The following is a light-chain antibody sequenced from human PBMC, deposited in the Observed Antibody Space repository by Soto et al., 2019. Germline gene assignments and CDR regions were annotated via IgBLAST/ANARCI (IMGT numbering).Light chain of an antibody. J-gene: IGKJ3*01. CDR3: QQRSNWPLP. CDR1: PRVSSY. CDR2: DAS. V-gene: IGKV3-11*01. Sequence: EIVLTQSPATLSLSPGERATLSCRASPRVSSYLAWYQQKPGQAPRRLIYDASNRATGIPARFSGSGSGTDVSLSIRILEHEDVAVYDCQQRSNWPLPFSPGKKGDLK.